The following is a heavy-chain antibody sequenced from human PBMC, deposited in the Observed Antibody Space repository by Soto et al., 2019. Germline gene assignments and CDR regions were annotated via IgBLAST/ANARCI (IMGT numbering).Heavy chain of an antibody. CDR3: ARGWGLVS. D-gene: IGHD3-16*01. CDR1: GGSLTSYP. V-gene: IGHV1-69*01. Sequence: QMEQSGAEVRKPGSSVKVSCKPSGGSLTSYPMAWVRQAPGQGFEWMGGIIPIHGTTEYAQKFQGRVTITADESTNRAILELTGLTSEDMAVYYCARGWGLVSWGQGTLVTVSS. CDR2: IIPIHGTT. J-gene: IGHJ4*02.